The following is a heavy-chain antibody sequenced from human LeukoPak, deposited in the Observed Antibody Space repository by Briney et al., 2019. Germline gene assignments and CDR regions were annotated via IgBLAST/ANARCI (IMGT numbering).Heavy chain of an antibody. V-gene: IGHV1-2*02. CDR3: ARGSTMVRGVILNWFDP. CDR1: GYTFTGYY. D-gene: IGHD3-10*01. CDR2: INPNSGGT. J-gene: IGHJ5*02. Sequence: ASVKVSCTASGYTFTGYYMHWVRQAPGQGLEWMGCINPNSGGTNYAQKFQGRVNMTRDTSISTAYMELSRLRSDDTAVYYCARGSTMVRGVILNWFDPWGQGTLVTVSS.